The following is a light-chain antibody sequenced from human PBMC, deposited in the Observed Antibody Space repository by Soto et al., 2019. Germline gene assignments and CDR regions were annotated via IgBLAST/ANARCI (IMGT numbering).Light chain of an antibody. CDR2: DTS. CDR3: QQRNNWPIT. CDR1: QSVSIK. J-gene: IGKJ5*01. Sequence: QSAAAVSLYTGDRATLSCRASQSVSIKLAWYQQKPGQAPRLLIYDTSTRATGIPVRFSGSGSGTDFTLTISSLEPEDFALYYCQQRNNWPITFGQGTRLANK. V-gene: IGKV3-11*01.